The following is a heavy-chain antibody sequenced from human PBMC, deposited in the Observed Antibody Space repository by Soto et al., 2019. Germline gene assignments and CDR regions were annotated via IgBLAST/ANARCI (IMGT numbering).Heavy chain of an antibody. CDR3: ARYITEKERDFWSGVDAFDI. D-gene: IGHD3-3*01. Sequence: SETLSLTCTVSGGSISSYYWSWIRQPPGKGLEWIGYIYYSGSTNYNPSLKSRVTISVDTSKNQFSLKLSSVTAADTAVYYCARYITEKERDFWSGVDAFDIWGQGTMVT. J-gene: IGHJ3*02. CDR2: IYYSGST. V-gene: IGHV4-59*01. CDR1: GGSISSYY.